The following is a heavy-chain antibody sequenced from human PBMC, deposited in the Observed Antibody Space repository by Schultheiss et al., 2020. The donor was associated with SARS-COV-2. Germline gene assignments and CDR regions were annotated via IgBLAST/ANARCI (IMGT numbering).Heavy chain of an antibody. CDR3: ARAESGSYYRGAFDI. CDR2: TKNKTNRGTT. V-gene: IGHV3-71*01. CDR1: GFTFSSYA. J-gene: IGHJ3*02. Sequence: GGSLRLSCAASGFTFSSYAMSWVRQAPGKGLEWVGFTKNKTNRGTTEYAASVKGRSTISRDDSKSIAYLQMNSLKTEDTAVYYCARAESGSYYRGAFDIWGQGTMVTVSS. D-gene: IGHD1-26*01.